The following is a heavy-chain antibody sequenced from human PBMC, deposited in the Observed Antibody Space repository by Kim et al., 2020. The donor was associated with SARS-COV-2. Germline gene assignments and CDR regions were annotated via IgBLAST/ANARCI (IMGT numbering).Heavy chain of an antibody. J-gene: IGHJ6*02. CDR3: ARALVDMELYGMDV. Sequence: YAQKFQGRVTITADKSTTTVYMERSSLRSDDTAVYYCARALVDMELYGMDVWGQGTTVTVSS. D-gene: IGHD5-12*01. V-gene: IGHV1-69*04.